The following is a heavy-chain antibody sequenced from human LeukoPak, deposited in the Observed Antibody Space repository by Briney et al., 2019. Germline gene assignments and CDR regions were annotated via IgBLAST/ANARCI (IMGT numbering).Heavy chain of an antibody. J-gene: IGHJ3*02. D-gene: IGHD4-11*01. CDR1: GGSFSGYY. V-gene: IGHV4-34*09. Sequence: PSETLSLTCAVYGGSFSGYYWSWIRQPPGKGLEWIGEINHSGSTNYNPSLKSRVTISVDTSKNQFSLKLSSVTAADTAVYYCARVKDYSNYGEAFDIWGQGTMVTVSS. CDR3: ARVKDYSNYGEAFDI. CDR2: INHSGST.